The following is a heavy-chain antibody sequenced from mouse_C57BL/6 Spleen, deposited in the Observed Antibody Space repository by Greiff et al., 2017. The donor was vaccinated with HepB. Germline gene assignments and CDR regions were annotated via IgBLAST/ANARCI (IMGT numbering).Heavy chain of an antibody. Sequence: DVKLVESGGGLVKPGGSLKLSCAASGFTFSSYTMSWVRQTPEKRLEWVATISGGGGNTYYPDSVKGRFTISRDNAKNTLYLQMSSLRSEDTALYYCARHGGYYDYYAMDYWGQGTSVTVSS. V-gene: IGHV5-9*01. D-gene: IGHD2-3*01. CDR3: ARHGGYYDYYAMDY. CDR2: ISGGGGNT. CDR1: GFTFSSYT. J-gene: IGHJ4*01.